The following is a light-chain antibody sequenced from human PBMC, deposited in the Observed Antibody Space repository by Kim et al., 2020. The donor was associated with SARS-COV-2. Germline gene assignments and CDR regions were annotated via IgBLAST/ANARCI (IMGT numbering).Light chain of an antibody. CDR3: QQYHDWRR. CDR1: QNIRDN. CDR2: DAS. J-gene: IGKJ2*01. Sequence: VSPGERATLSYRASQNIRDNLAWYQQKPGQAPRLLIYDASTRATDITARFSGSGSGTEFTLTISSLQSEDCALYYCQQYHDWRRFGQGTEVDI. V-gene: IGKV3-15*01.